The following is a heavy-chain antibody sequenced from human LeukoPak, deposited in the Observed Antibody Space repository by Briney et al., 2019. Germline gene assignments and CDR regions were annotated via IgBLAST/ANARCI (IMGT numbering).Heavy chain of an antibody. Sequence: GGSLRLSCAASGFSFSDYYMTWIRQAPGKGLEWVSHIAHSGNGMWYADAVKGRFTISRDNAKNLLFLQMDSLRAEDTAVYYCARGHYEMGVWGQGTTVIVSS. CDR2: IAHSGNGM. J-gene: IGHJ6*02. CDR1: GFSFSDYY. V-gene: IGHV3-11*01. CDR3: ARGHYEMGV.